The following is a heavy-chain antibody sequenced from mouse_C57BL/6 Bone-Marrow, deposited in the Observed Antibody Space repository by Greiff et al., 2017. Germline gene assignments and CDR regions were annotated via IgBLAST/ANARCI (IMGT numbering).Heavy chain of an antibody. D-gene: IGHD1-1*01. CDR1: GYTFTSYW. V-gene: IGHV1-69*01. CDR2: IDPSASYT. J-gene: IGHJ2*01. Sequence: VQLQQPGAELVMPGASVTLSCKASGYTFTSYWMHWVKQRPGQGLEWIGEIDPSASYTNYNQKFKGKSTLTVDKSSSTAYMQLSSLTSEDSAVYCCAREDLVRYYFDYWGQGTTLTVSS. CDR3: AREDLVRYYFDY.